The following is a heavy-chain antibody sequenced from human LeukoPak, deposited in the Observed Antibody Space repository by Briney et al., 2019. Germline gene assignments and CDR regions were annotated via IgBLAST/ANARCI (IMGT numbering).Heavy chain of an antibody. V-gene: IGHV1-69*13. J-gene: IGHJ3*02. CDR1: GGTFSSYA. CDR2: IIPIFGTA. Sequence: SVKVSCKASGGTFSSYAICWVRQAPGQGLEWMGGIIPIFGTANYAQKFQGRVTITADESTSTAYMELSSLRSEDTAVYYCARWGVGARAFDIWGQGTMVTVSS. CDR3: ARWGVGARAFDI. D-gene: IGHD1-26*01.